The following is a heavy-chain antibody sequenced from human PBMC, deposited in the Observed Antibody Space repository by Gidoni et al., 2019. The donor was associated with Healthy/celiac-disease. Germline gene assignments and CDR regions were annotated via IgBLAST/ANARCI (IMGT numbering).Heavy chain of an antibody. CDR2: INPSGGST. Sequence: QVQLVQSGAEVKKPGASVKVSCKASGYTFTSYYMHWVRQAPGQGLEWMGIINPSGGSTSYAQKFQGRVTMTRDTSTSTVYMELSSLRSEDTAVYYCARGGSGSYSFAGGVYFDYWGQGTLVTVSS. V-gene: IGHV1-46*01. CDR1: GYTFTSYY. J-gene: IGHJ4*02. D-gene: IGHD1-26*01. CDR3: ARGGSGSYSFAGGVYFDY.